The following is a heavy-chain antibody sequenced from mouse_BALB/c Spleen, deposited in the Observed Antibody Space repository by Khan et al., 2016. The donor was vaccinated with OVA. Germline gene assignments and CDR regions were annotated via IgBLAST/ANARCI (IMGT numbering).Heavy chain of an antibody. V-gene: IGHV5-6*01. CDR2: LSSGGSYT. CDR1: GFTFSTYG. D-gene: IGHD2-12*01. CDR3: TILAYSYNSEGFAY. Sequence: EVQLVESGGDLVKPGGSLKLSCAASGFTFSTYGMSWVRQTPDKRLEWVAALSSGGSYTYYPDSVKGRFIISRDNAKNTLYLQMSSLKSEDTAMYYCTILAYSYNSEGFAYWGQGTLVTVSA. J-gene: IGHJ3*01.